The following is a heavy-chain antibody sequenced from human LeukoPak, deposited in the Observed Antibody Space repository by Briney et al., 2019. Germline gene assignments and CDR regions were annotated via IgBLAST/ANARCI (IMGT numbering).Heavy chain of an antibody. Sequence: GGSLRLSCAGSGFIFDDSWLSWVRQTPGKGLEWVANIKQDGSEKYYLASVRGRFTISRDNAKNSLYLQMNSLRAEDTAVYYCARERRYGGSYPPSFDYWGQGTLVTVSS. V-gene: IGHV3-7*01. CDR1: GFIFDDSW. CDR2: IKQDGSEK. CDR3: ARERRYGGSYPPSFDY. D-gene: IGHD1-26*01. J-gene: IGHJ4*02.